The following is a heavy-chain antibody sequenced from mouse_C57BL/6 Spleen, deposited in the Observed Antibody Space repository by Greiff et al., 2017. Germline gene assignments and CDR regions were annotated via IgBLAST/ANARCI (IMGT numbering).Heavy chain of an antibody. V-gene: IGHV1-26*01. Sequence: EVQLQQSGPELVKPGASVKISCKASGYTFTDYYMNWVKQSHGKSLEWIGDINPNNGGTSYNQKFKGKGTLTVDKSSSTAYMELRSLTSEDSAVYYCARGGRDYAMDYWGQGTSVTVSS. CDR2: INPNNGGT. J-gene: IGHJ4*01. CDR3: ARGGRDYAMDY. CDR1: GYTFTDYY.